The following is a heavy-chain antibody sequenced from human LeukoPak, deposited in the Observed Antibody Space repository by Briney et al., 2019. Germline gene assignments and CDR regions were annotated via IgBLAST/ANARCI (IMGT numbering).Heavy chain of an antibody. D-gene: IGHD6-19*01. CDR2: IYYSGST. CDR3: ASTEGNSSGWYKYFQH. V-gene: IGHV4-59*01. Sequence: ASETLSLTCTVSGGSISSYYWSWIRQPPGKGLEWIGYIYYSGSTNYNPSLKSRVTISVDTSKNQFSLKLSSVTAADTAVYYCASTEGNSSGWYKYFQHWGQGTLVTVSS. J-gene: IGHJ1*01. CDR1: GGSISSYY.